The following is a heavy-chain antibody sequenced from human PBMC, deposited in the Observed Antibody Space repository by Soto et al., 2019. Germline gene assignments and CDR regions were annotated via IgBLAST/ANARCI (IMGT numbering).Heavy chain of an antibody. CDR1: GGSISSSSYY. CDR2: IYYSGST. D-gene: IGHD4-17*01. V-gene: IGHV4-39*01. CDR3: ARHARGLPLNFDY. Sequence: SETLSLTCTVSGGSISSSSYYWGWIRQPPGKGLEWIGSIYYSGSTYYNPSLKSRVTISVDTSKNQFSLKLSSVTAADTAVYYCARHARGLPLNFDYWGQGTLVTVSS. J-gene: IGHJ4*02.